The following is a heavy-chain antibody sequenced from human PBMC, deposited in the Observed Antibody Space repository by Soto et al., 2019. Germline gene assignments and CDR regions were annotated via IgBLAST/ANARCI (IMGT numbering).Heavy chain of an antibody. V-gene: IGHV3-11*01. CDR1: RFRFSDYY. CDR2: ISSSGTTI. CDR3: ASSEGNYYYYGMDV. Sequence: GGSLRLSCEASRFRFSDYYMSWVRQAPGKGLEWVSFISSSGTTIYYADSVKGRFTISRDNAKNSLFLQMNSLRVEDTAVCYCASSEGNYYYYGMDVWGQGTTVTVSS. J-gene: IGHJ6*02.